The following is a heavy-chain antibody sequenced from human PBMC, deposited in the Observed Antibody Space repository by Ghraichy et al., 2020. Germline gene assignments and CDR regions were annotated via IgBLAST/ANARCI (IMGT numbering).Heavy chain of an antibody. CDR1: GVSISSNSYY. D-gene: IGHD3-3*01. Sequence: SQTLSLTCSVSGVSISSNSYYWGWIRRGPGKGLECIGTIYYTGSTYYHPSLTSRLTISADPSKNQFSLRLSSVTAADTAIYYCARLFQTGIYWGQGTPVTVSS. CDR3: ARLFQTGIY. V-gene: IGHV4-39*01. CDR2: IYYTGST. J-gene: IGHJ4*02.